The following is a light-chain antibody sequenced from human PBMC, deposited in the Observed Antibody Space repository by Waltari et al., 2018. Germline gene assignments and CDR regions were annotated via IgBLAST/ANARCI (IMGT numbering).Light chain of an antibody. V-gene: IGKV1-39*01. J-gene: IGKJ3*01. CDR3: QQSYSTSFT. Sequence: MQMTQTPSFLSASVGDRVTITCRARQSISSRLNWYQQRPGKAPNLLIYAASSLRTGVPSRFSGSGSGTEFILTISSLQPEDFATYYCQQSYSTSFTFGPGTKVDLK. CDR1: QSISSR. CDR2: AAS.